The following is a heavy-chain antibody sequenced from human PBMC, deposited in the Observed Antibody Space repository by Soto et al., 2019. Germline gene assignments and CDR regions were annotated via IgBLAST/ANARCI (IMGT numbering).Heavy chain of an antibody. Sequence: QVQLVQSGAEVKKPGSSVKVSCKASGGTFSSYAISWLRQAPGQGLEWMGGIIPIFGTANYAQKFQGRVTITADESTSTAYMELSSLRSEDTAVYYFARDTWTMMAGRDWCDPWGQGTLVTVAS. V-gene: IGHV1-69*01. J-gene: IGHJ5*02. CDR1: GGTFSSYA. D-gene: IGHD3-22*01. CDR2: IIPIFGTA. CDR3: ARDTWTMMAGRDWCDP.